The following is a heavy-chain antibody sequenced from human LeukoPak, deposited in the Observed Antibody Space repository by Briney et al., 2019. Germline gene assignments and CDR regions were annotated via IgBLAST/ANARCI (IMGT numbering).Heavy chain of an antibody. D-gene: IGHD3-10*01. J-gene: IGHJ4*02. Sequence: GGSLRLSCAASGFSFSNYAMSWVRQAPGKGLEWVSSLSDSGLNTNYAESVRGRFTISRDNSKNTLYLQMNSLRAEDTAVYYCAKPRGVRGVIDYWGQGTLVTVSS. V-gene: IGHV3-23*01. CDR3: AKPRGVRGVIDY. CDR2: LSDSGLNT. CDR1: GFSFSNYA.